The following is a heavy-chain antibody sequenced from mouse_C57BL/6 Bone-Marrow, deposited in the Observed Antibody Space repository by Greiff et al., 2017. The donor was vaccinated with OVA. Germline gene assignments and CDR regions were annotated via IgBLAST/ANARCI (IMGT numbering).Heavy chain of an antibody. V-gene: IGHV1-15*01. Sequence: VQLQQSGAELVRPGASVTLSCKASGYTFTDYEMHWVKQTPVHGLEWIGAIDPENGGTAYNQKFKGKAILTADKSSSTAYMELRSLTSEDSAVDYCAQTSRAERVDVWGTGTTVTVSS. CDR3: AQTSRAERVDV. CDR2: IDPENGGT. J-gene: IGHJ1*03. CDR1: GYTFTDYE. D-gene: IGHD3-1*01.